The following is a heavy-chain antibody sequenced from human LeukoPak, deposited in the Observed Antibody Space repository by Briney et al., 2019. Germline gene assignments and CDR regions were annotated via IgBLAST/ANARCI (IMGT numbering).Heavy chain of an antibody. Sequence: GGSLRLSCAASGFIFSSYGMHWVRQAPGKGLEWVAVILSDGSKEFYTGSVKGRFTISRDNSKNTLYLQMNSLRAEDTAVYFCARDVRRAAAGTMNYWGQGTLVTVSS. CDR3: ARDVRRAAAGTMNY. V-gene: IGHV3-33*01. D-gene: IGHD6-13*01. CDR2: ILSDGSKE. CDR1: GFIFSSYG. J-gene: IGHJ4*02.